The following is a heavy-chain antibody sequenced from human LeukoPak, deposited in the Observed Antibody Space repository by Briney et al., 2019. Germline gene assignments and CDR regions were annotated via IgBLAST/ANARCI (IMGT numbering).Heavy chain of an antibody. V-gene: IGHV4-59*11. D-gene: IGHD4-17*01. CDR1: ADSFSSHY. J-gene: IGHJ3*02. CDR2: ISYIGST. Sequence: SETLSLTCAVSADSFSSHYWTWIRQPPGRGLEWIGYISYIGSTNYNPSLKSRVTISIDTSKNQFSLKMSSVTAADTAVYYCARDLVTVTKGFDIWGQGTMVSVSS. CDR3: ARDLVTVTKGFDI.